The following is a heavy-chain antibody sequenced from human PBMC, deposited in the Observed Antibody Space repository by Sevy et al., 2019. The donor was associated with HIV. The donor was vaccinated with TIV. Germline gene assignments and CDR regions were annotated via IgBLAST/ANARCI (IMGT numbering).Heavy chain of an antibody. CDR2: INWNGGST. V-gene: IGHV3-20*04. CDR1: GFTFDDYG. Sequence: GGSLRLSCAASGFTFDDYGMSWVRQAPGKGLEWVSGINWNGGSTGYVDSVKGRFTISRDNAKNSLYLQMNSLRAEDTALYYCARDPYDSSGYYYSASAFDIWGQGTMVTVSS. CDR3: ARDPYDSSGYYYSASAFDI. J-gene: IGHJ3*02. D-gene: IGHD3-22*01.